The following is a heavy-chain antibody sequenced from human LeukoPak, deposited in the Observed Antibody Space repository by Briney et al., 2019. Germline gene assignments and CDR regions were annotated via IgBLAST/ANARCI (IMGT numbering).Heavy chain of an antibody. CDR1: GFTFSSYE. CDR3: ARGGEWEPLDY. J-gene: IGHJ4*02. V-gene: IGHV3-21*01. D-gene: IGHD1-26*01. Sequence: GGSLRLSCAASGFTFSSYEMNWVRQAPGKGLEWVSSISSSSSYIYYADSVKGRFTISRDNAKNSLYLQMNSLRAEDTAVYYCARGGEWEPLDYWGQGTLVTVSS. CDR2: ISSSSSYI.